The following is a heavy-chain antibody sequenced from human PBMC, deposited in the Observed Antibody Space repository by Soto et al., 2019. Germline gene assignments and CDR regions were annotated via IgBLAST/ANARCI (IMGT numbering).Heavy chain of an antibody. D-gene: IGHD2-2*01. Sequence: VQLGQSGAEVKKPGASVKVSCKASGGTFSSYAISWVRQAPGQGLEWMGGIIPISDTTNYAQKFQGRVTITADESTSTAYMELSSLRSEDTAVYSCARSQGSSTSLEIYYYYYYGMDVWGQGTTVTVSS. J-gene: IGHJ6*02. CDR2: IIPISDTT. V-gene: IGHV1-69*01. CDR3: ARSQGSSTSLEIYYYYYYGMDV. CDR1: GGTFSSYA.